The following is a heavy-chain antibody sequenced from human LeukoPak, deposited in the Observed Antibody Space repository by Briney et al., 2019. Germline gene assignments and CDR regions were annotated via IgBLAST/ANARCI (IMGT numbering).Heavy chain of an antibody. Sequence: PGGSLRLSCVASGFNLSAYAMHWARQAPGKGLEWVSLIRYDGSDKYYADSVKGRFTIFRDISKNTLNLQMNSLRAEDTAVYYCAKDASSSSSLGDWGQGTLVTVSS. V-gene: IGHV3-30*02. CDR1: GFNLSAYA. CDR2: IRYDGSDK. D-gene: IGHD6-6*01. J-gene: IGHJ4*02. CDR3: AKDASSSSSLGD.